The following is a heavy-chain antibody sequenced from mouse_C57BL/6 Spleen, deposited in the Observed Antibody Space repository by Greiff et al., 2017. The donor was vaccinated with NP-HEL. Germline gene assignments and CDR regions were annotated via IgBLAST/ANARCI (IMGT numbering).Heavy chain of an antibody. CDR1: GYTFTDYY. D-gene: IGHD1-1*01. Sequence: EVQLQQSGPVLVKPGASVKMSCKASGYTFTDYYMNWVKQSHGKSLEWIGVINPYNGGTSYNQKFKGKATLTVDKSSSTAYMELNSLTSEDSAVYYCARQTVVGDYYAMDYWGQGTSVTVSS. CDR3: ARQTVVGDYYAMDY. J-gene: IGHJ4*01. V-gene: IGHV1-19*01. CDR2: INPYNGGT.